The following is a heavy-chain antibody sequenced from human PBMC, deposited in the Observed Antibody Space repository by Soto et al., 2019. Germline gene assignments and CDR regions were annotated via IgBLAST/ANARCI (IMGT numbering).Heavy chain of an antibody. CDR1: GGSISSHSYY. CDR3: ARHKIVGPRGLDY. J-gene: IGHJ4*02. D-gene: IGHD1-26*01. V-gene: IGHV4-39*01. Sequence: KASETLSLTCTVSGGSISSHSYYWVWVRQPPGKGLEWVGSLYYRGSTYYNPSLKSRVIISVDTSKNQFSLSLNSVTAADTAVYYCARHKIVGPRGLDYWGQGALVTVSS. CDR2: LYYRGST.